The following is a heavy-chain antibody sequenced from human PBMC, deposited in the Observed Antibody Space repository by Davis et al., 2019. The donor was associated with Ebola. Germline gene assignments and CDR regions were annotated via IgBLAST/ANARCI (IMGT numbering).Heavy chain of an antibody. D-gene: IGHD7-27*01. CDR3: AREPTGAGDYMDV. CDR1: GYTFTDHY. CDR2: ITPNSGGT. Sequence: ASVQVSCKASGYTFTDHYIHWVRQAPGQGLEWMGWITPNSGGTKSAPKFQGRLTMTRDTSISTAYMELSRLTSDDTAVYYCAREPTGAGDYMDVWGEGTTVTVSS. V-gene: IGHV1-2*02. J-gene: IGHJ6*03.